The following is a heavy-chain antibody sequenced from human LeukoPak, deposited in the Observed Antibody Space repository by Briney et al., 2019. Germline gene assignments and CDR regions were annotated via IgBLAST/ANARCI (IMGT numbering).Heavy chain of an antibody. Sequence: PGGSLRLSCAASGFTFSNAWMSWVRQAPGKGLEWVGRIKSKTDGGTTDYAAPVKGRFTISRDDSKNTLYLQMNSLKTEDTAVYNCTTDLGPHIVVVPAALDAFDIWGQGTMVTVSS. V-gene: IGHV3-15*01. D-gene: IGHD2-2*01. CDR2: IKSKTDGGTT. CDR1: GFTFSNAW. J-gene: IGHJ3*02. CDR3: TTDLGPHIVVVPAALDAFDI.